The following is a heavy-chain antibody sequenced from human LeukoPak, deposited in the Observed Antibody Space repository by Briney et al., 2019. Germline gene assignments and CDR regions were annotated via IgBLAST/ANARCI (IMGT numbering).Heavy chain of an antibody. D-gene: IGHD6-13*01. J-gene: IGHJ6*02. V-gene: IGHV4-59*01. CDR2: IYYSGST. CDR3: ARCSGYNYYGMDV. CDR1: GGSISSYY. Sequence: SETLSLTCTVSGGSISSYYWSWIRQPPGKGLEWIGYIYYSGSTNYNPSLKSRVTISVDTSKNQFSLKLSSVTAADTAVYYCARCSGYNYYGMDVWGQGTTVTVSS.